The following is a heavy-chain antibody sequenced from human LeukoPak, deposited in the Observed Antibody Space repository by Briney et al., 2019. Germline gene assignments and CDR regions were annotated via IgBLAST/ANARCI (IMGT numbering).Heavy chain of an antibody. CDR2: IYYSGST. V-gene: IGHV4-59*08. CDR3: ARWTINGALDAFDI. Sequence: SETLSLTCTVSGGSISSYYWSWIRQPPGKGLDWIGYIYYSGSTNYNPSLKSRVTISVDTSKNQFSLKLSSVTAADTAVYYCARWTINGALDAFDIWGQGTMVTVSS. D-gene: IGHD2-8*01. J-gene: IGHJ3*02. CDR1: GGSISSYY.